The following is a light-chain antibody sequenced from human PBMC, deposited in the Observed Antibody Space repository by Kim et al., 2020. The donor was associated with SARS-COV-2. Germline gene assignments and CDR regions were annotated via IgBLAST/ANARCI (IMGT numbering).Light chain of an antibody. CDR1: QSVSSY. J-gene: IGKJ4*01. CDR2: DAS. V-gene: IGKV3-11*01. CDR3: QQRSNWLT. Sequence: LAPGERATRSCRASQSVSSYLAWYQQKPGQAPRLLIYDASNRATGIPARFSGSGSGTDFTLTISSLEPEDFAVYYCQQRSNWLTFGGGTKVDIK.